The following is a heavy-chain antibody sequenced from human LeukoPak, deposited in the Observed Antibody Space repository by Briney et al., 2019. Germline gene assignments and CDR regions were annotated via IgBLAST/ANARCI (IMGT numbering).Heavy chain of an antibody. D-gene: IGHD3-22*01. CDR3: AREFDNYYDSSGYYHGGFDP. J-gene: IGHJ5*02. V-gene: IGHV3-30*02. CDR1: GFSFSTYG. CDR2: IRHDGSSK. Sequence: GGSLRLSCVASGFSFSTYGMHWVRQAPGKGLEWVAFIRHDGSSKYYADSVKGRFTISRDSSKDTLYLQMNSLRAEDTAVYYCAREFDNYYDSSGYYHGGFDPWGQGTLVTVSS.